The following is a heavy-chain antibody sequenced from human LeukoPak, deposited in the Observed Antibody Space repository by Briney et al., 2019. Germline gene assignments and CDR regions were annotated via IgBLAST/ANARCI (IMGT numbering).Heavy chain of an antibody. CDR2: ISGSGTI. J-gene: IGHJ4*02. V-gene: IGHV4-4*07. D-gene: IGHD3-22*01. CDR1: GGSIHSY. CDR3: ARRAGDYSHPYDY. Sequence: SETLSLTCTVSGGSIHSYWSWIRQPAGKGLEWIGRISGSGTITYNPALQSRLTISIDTSKNQFSLKLMSVTAADTAVYYCARRAGDYSHPYDYWGQGTLVTVSS.